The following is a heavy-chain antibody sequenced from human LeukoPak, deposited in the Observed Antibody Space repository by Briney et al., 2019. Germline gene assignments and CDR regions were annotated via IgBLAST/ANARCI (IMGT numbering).Heavy chain of an antibody. CDR3: AGVPNVREGEWFDP. CDR1: GFSFSRSG. Sequence: GGSLRLSCAASGFSFSRSGMHWVRQAPGKGLEWVAVISYDGSTKNYADSVKDRFTISRDNSENTLYLQMSSLRVEDTAVYYCAGVPNVREGEWFDPWGQGTLVTVSS. V-gene: IGHV3-30*03. D-gene: IGHD3-16*01. J-gene: IGHJ5*02. CDR2: ISYDGSTK.